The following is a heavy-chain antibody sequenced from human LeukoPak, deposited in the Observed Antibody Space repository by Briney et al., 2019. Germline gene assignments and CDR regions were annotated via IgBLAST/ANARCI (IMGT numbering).Heavy chain of an antibody. V-gene: IGHV3-48*04. CDR3: ATYSSSNGREFQY. J-gene: IGHJ1*01. Sequence: GGSLRLSCAASGFTFSIYSMNWVRQAPGKGLEWVSYISSSSSTIYYAESVKGRFSISRDNAKNSLYLQMNSLRAEDTAVYYCATYSSSNGREFQYWGQGTLVTVSS. CDR1: GFTFSIYS. D-gene: IGHD2-2*01. CDR2: ISSSSSTI.